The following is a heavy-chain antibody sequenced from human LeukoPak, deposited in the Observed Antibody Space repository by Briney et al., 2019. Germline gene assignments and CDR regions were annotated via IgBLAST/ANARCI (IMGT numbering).Heavy chain of an antibody. CDR2: INPSGGST. D-gene: IGHD3-10*01. CDR1: GYTFTSYY. V-gene: IGHV1-46*01. J-gene: IGHJ3*02. Sequence: PEASVKVSCKASGYTFTSYYIHWVRQAPGQGLEWMGIINPSGGSTSYAQKFQGRVTMTRDTSTSTVYMELSSLRSDDAAVYYCAREPSSGSYTLPDAFDIWGQGTMVTVSS. CDR3: AREPSSGSYTLPDAFDI.